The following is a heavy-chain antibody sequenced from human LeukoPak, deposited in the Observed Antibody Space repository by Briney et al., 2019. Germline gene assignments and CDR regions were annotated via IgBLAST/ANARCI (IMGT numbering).Heavy chain of an antibody. J-gene: IGHJ4*02. CDR2: INPNSGGT. CDR3: ARLSPPATD. CDR1: GGTFSSYA. V-gene: IGHV1-2*02. Sequence: ASVKVSCKASGGTFSSYAISWVRQAPGQGLEWMGWINPNSGGTNYAQKFQGRVTMTRDTSISTAYMELSRLRSDDTAVYYCARLSPPATDWGQGALVTVSS.